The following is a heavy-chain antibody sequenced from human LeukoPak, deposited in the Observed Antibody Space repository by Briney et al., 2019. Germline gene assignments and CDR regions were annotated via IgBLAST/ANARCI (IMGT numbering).Heavy chain of an antibody. CDR2: INGGDYST. CDR3: ATANPTPRGINFDS. J-gene: IGHJ4*02. CDR1: GFTFSTSA. D-gene: IGHD3-10*01. V-gene: IGHV3-23*01. Sequence: PGGSLRLSCAASGFTFSTSAMSWGRQAPPKGLQWVSSINGGDYSTYYADSVKGRFTISRDSSKNILYLQMNSLRTDDTAMYYCATANPTPRGINFDSWGQGTLVTVSS.